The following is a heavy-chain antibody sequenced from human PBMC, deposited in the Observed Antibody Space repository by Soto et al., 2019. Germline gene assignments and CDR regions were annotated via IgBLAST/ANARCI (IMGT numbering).Heavy chain of an antibody. CDR3: ARGSRAGTTTFDP. V-gene: IGHV3-21*01. CDR1: GFTFSSYS. CDR2: ISSSSSYI. Sequence: EVQLVESGGGLVQPGGSLRLSCAASGFTFSSYSMNWVRQAPGKGLEWVSSISSSSSYIYYADSVKGRFTISRDNAKNSLYLQMNSLRAEDTAVYYCARGSRAGTTTFDPWGQGTLVTVSS. D-gene: IGHD1-7*01. J-gene: IGHJ5*02.